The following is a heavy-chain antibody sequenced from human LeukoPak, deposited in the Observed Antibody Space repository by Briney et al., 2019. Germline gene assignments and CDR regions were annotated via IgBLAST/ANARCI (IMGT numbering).Heavy chain of an antibody. Sequence: GASVKVSCKASGYTFTGYYMHWVRQAPGQGLEWMGWIDPSSGGTNYAQKFQGWVTMTRDTSISTAYMELSRLRSDDTAVYYCARVSAIVVVVAAILYFDYWGQGTLVTVSS. D-gene: IGHD2-15*01. V-gene: IGHV1-2*04. CDR3: ARVSAIVVVVAAILYFDY. CDR2: IDPSSGGT. J-gene: IGHJ4*02. CDR1: GYTFTGYY.